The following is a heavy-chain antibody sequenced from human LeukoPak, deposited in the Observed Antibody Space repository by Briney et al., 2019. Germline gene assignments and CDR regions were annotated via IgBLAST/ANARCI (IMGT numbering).Heavy chain of an antibody. CDR1: GFTFSSYG. CDR3: AKEACGGDCYPWDGMDV. V-gene: IGHV3-30*18. CDR2: ISYDGSNK. Sequence: GRSLRLSCAASGFTFSSYGMHWVRQAPGKGLEWVAVISYDGSNKYYADSVKGRFTISRDNSKNTLYLQMNSLRAEDTAVYYCAKEACGGDCYPWDGMDVWGQGTTVTVSS. J-gene: IGHJ6*02. D-gene: IGHD2-21*02.